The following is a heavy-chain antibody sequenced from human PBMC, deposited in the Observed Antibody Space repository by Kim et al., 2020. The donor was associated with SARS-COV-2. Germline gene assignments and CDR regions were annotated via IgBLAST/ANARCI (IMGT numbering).Heavy chain of an antibody. CDR2: ISAYNGNT. D-gene: IGHD2-15*01. CDR3: ARDSGRVVAAGPYNWFDP. CDR1: GYTFTSYG. Sequence: ASVKVSCKASGYTFTSYGISWVRQAPGQGLEWMGWISAYNGNTNYAQKLQGRVTMTTDTSTSTAYMELRSLRSDDTAVYYCARDSGRVVAAGPYNWFDPWGQGTLVTVSS. V-gene: IGHV1-18*01. J-gene: IGHJ5*02.